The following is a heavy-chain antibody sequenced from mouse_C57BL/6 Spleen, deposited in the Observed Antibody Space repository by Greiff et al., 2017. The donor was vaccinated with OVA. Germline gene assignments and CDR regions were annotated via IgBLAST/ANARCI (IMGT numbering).Heavy chain of an antibody. CDR1: GYTFTSYW. J-gene: IGHJ4*01. Sequence: QVQLQQPGAELVKPGASVKLSCKASGYTFTSYWMQWVKQRHGQGLEWIGEIDPSDSYNNYNQKFKGKATLTVDTSSSTAYMQLSSLTSEDSAVYYCARGRDYGHYAMDYWGQGTSVTVSS. V-gene: IGHV1-50*01. CDR2: IDPSDSYN. CDR3: ARGRDYGHYAMDY. D-gene: IGHD2-4*01.